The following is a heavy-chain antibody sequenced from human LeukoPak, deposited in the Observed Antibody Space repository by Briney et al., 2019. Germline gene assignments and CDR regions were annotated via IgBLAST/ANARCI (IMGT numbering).Heavy chain of an antibody. CDR1: GGSISSGGYY. J-gene: IGHJ3*02. V-gene: IGHV4-31*03. CDR2: IYYSGST. CDR3: ARDPSSLDAFDI. Sequence: SETPSLTCTVSGGSISSGGYYWSWIRQHPGKGLEWIGYIYYSGSTYYNPSLKSRVTISVDTSKNQFSLKLSSVTAADTAVYYCARDPSSLDAFDIWGQGTMVTVSS.